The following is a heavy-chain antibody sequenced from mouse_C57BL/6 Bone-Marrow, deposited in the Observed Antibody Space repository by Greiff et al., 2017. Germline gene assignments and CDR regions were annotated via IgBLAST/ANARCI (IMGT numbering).Heavy chain of an antibody. Sequence: VQLQQPGAELVRPGSSVKLSCKSYGYTFTSYWMDWVKQRPGQGLEWIGNIYPSDSETHYNQKFKDKATLTVDKSSSTAYMQLSILTSEDSAVYYCARSPLLRYDLDYWGQGTTLTVSS. V-gene: IGHV1-61*01. CDR3: ARSPLLRYDLDY. CDR2: IYPSDSET. D-gene: IGHD1-1*01. CDR1: GYTFTSYW. J-gene: IGHJ2*01.